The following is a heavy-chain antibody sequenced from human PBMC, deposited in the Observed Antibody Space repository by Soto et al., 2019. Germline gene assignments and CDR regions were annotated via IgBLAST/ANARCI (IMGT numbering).Heavy chain of an antibody. Sequence: PGGSLRLSCSASGFTFSDHYMDWVRQAPGKGLERVGRSRNKANTYTTEYAASVKGRFAISRDDSKNSLYLQMNSLKTEDSAVYYCARATYTSNWNLDYWGQGTPVTVSS. CDR1: GFTFSDHY. CDR2: SRNKANTYTT. V-gene: IGHV3-72*01. CDR3: ARATYTSNWNLDY. D-gene: IGHD6-13*01. J-gene: IGHJ4*02.